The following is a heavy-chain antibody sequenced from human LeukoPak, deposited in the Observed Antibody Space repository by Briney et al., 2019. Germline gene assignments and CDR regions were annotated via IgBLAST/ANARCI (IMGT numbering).Heavy chain of an antibody. CDR3: AREGRGYYYDGSGPKGPIDY. CDR1: GFTFSSYA. CDR2: ISSNGGST. J-gene: IGHJ4*02. D-gene: IGHD3-22*01. Sequence: GGSLRLSCAASGFTFSSYAMHWVRQAPGKGLEYVSAISSNGGSTYYANSVKGRFTISRDNSKNTLYLQMGSLRAEDMAVYYCAREGRGYYYDGSGPKGPIDYWGQGTLVTVSS. V-gene: IGHV3-64*01.